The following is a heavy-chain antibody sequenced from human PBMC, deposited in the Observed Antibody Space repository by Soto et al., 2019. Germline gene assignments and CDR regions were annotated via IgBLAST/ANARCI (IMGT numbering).Heavy chain of an antibody. CDR1: GYTFTSYG. CDR3: ARSPELLGYYYGMDV. J-gene: IGHJ6*02. Sequence: GASVKVSCKASGYTFTSYGISWVRQAPGQGLEWMGWISAYNGNTNYAQKLQGRVTMTTDTSTSTAYMELRSLRSDDTAVYYCARSPELLGYYYGMDVWGQGTTDTVSS. V-gene: IGHV1-18*01. CDR2: ISAYNGNT. D-gene: IGHD1-26*01.